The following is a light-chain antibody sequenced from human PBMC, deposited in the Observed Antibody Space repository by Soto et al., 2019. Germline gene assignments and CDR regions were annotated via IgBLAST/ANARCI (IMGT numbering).Light chain of an antibody. CDR1: EIVISN. V-gene: IGKV3-15*01. Sequence: DIVMARSPSTCSVCRLEVASPSSTAREIVISNLAWYQQKPGEAPRLPIYGASTRATGIPARFSGSGSGTEFTLTISSLQSEDFAVYYCQLSQQRSDWPPINFGQGTRLEIK. CDR2: GAS. CDR3: QLSQQRSDWPPIN. J-gene: IGKJ5*01.